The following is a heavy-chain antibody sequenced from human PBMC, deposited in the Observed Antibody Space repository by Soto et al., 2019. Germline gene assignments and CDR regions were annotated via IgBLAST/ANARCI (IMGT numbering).Heavy chain of an antibody. V-gene: IGHV3-53*05. J-gene: IGHJ6*02. CDR2: IFTGGDT. CDR3: TKARLWGGDGYNSYYYNAMDV. CDR1: GFIVSSNY. Sequence: GGSLRLSCAASGFIVSSNYMSWVRQAPGKVLEWVSVIFTGGDTYSADSVKGRFTMSRDNAKNSLYLQMNSLRPEDTALYYCTKARLWGGDGYNSYYYNAMDVWGQGTTVTVSS. D-gene: IGHD3-16*01.